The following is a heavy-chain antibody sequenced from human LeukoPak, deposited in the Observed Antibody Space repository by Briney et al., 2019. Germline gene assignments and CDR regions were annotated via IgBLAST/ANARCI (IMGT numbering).Heavy chain of an antibody. CDR3: ASDPGSGSYPLYYFDY. D-gene: IGHD1-26*01. CDR1: GYTFTGYY. V-gene: IGHV1-2*02. Sequence: ASVKVSCKASGYTFTGYYMHWVRQAPGQGLEWMGWINPNSGGTNYAQKFQGRVTMTRDTSISTAYMELSRLRSDDTAVYYCASDPGSGSYPLYYFDYWGQGTLVTVSS. J-gene: IGHJ4*02. CDR2: INPNSGGT.